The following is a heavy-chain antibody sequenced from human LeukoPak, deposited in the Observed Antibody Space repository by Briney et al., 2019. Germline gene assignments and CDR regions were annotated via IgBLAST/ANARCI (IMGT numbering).Heavy chain of an antibody. CDR2: IIPIFGTA. J-gene: IGHJ3*02. Sequence: ASVKVSGTASGGTFSSYAISWVRQAPGQGLEWMGGIIPIFGTANYAQKFQGRVTITTDESTSTAYMELSSLRSEDTAVYYCARVSPKGQLERHFAGRAFDIWGQGTMVTVSS. D-gene: IGHD1-1*01. V-gene: IGHV1-69*05. CDR1: GGTFSSYA. CDR3: ARVSPKGQLERHFAGRAFDI.